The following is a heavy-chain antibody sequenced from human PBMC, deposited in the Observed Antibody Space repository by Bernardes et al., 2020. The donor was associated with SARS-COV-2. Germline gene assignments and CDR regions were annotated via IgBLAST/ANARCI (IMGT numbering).Heavy chain of an antibody. CDR3: AKCIQGSYAMDV. J-gene: IGHJ6*02. V-gene: IGHV3-23*01. CDR1: GFIFSRNA. D-gene: IGHD5-18*01. Sequence: GSPRLYCAASGFIFSRNAMTWVRQAPGKGLEWVSGISRSGGSTYYADSVKGRFTISRDNSNNTLYLEMNSLTAKDTAIYFCAKCIQGSYAMDVWCQGTTVTVSS. CDR2: ISRSGGST.